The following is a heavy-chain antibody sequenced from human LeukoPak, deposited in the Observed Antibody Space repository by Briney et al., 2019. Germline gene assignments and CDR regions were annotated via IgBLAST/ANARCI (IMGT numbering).Heavy chain of an antibody. Sequence: SETLSLTCAVYGGSFSGYYWSWIRQPPGKGLEWIGEINHSGSTNYNPSLKSRVTISVDTSKNQFSLKLSSVTAADTAVYYCARGRHCSSTSCQGRYFDYWGQGTLVTVSS. CDR3: ARGRHCSSTSCQGRYFDY. D-gene: IGHD2-2*01. V-gene: IGHV4-34*01. J-gene: IGHJ4*02. CDR2: INHSGST. CDR1: GGSFSGYY.